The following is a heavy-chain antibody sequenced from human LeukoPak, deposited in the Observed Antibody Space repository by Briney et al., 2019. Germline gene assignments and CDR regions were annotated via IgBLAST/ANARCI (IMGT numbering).Heavy chain of an antibody. CDR2: IKQDGSEK. V-gene: IGHV3-7*03. J-gene: IGHJ4*02. CDR1: GFTFSSYW. D-gene: IGHD3-22*01. CDR3: ARESSIYYYDSSGYGY. Sequence: GGSLRLSCAASGFTFSSYWMSWVRQAPGKGLEWVANIKQDGSEKYYVDSVKGRFTISRDNAKNSLYLQMNSLRVEDTAVYYCARESSIYYYDSSGYGYWGQGTLVTVSS.